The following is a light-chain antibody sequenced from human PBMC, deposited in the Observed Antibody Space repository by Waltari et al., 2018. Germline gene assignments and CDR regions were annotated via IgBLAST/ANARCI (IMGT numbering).Light chain of an antibody. V-gene: IGLV4-69*02. CDR2: VNSDGSH. CDR3: QTWDTGVAV. CDR1: SRPSRYA. Sequence: QLVLTQSPSASASLGSSVKLTCTLSSRPSRYALAWHQQQPQKGLRYLMKVNSDGSHSKGDGIPDRFSGSRSGAERYLTISSLQSEDEADYYCQTWDTGVAVFGGGTQLTVL. J-gene: IGLJ7*01.